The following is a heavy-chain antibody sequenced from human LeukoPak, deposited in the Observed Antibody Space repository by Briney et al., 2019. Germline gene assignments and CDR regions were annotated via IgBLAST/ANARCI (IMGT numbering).Heavy chain of an antibody. CDR2: ISTDGTET. J-gene: IGHJ4*02. CDR3: ARDDF. V-gene: IGHV3-74*01. D-gene: IGHD3-3*01. CDR1: GFTFSEHW. Sequence: GGSLRLSCAASGFTFSEHWMHWVRQVPGKGLASASRISTDGTETVYADSVRGRFTISRDNAKNTLYLQMDSLTVEDTALYYCARDDFWGQGTLVTVSS.